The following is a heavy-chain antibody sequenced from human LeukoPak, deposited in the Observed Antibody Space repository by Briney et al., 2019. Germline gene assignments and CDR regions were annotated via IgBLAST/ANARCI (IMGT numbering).Heavy chain of an antibody. J-gene: IGHJ4*02. Sequence: GGSLRLSCAASGFTFSSYSMNWVRQAPGKGLEWVSSISSSSSYIYYADSVKGRFTISRDNAKNSLYLQMNSLRAEDTAVFYCASGGGEVDYWGQGTLVTVSS. D-gene: IGHD3-16*01. CDR1: GFTFSSYS. CDR2: ISSSSSYI. CDR3: ASGGGEVDY. V-gene: IGHV3-21*01.